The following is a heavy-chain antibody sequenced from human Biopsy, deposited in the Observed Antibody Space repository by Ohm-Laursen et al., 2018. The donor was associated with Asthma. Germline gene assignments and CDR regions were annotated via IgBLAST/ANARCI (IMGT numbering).Heavy chain of an antibody. J-gene: IGHJ4*02. CDR2: INSVFGTT. CDR1: GGTFNTYV. Sequence: SVKVSCKSLGGTFNTYVIGWVRQAPGQGLEWMGGINSVFGTTNYPQKFQDRVTITADDSTSTVYMELSSLRSEETAVYYCARKAGSCISRTCYSLDFWGQGTLVTFSS. V-gene: IGHV1-69*13. CDR3: ARKAGSCISRTCYSLDF. D-gene: IGHD2-2*01.